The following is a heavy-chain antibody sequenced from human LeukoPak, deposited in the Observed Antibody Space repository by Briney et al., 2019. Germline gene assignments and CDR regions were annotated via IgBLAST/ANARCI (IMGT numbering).Heavy chain of an antibody. CDR1: GFTVSSNY. D-gene: IGHD4-17*01. CDR2: IYSGGST. V-gene: IGHV3-53*01. Sequence: GGSLRLSCAASGFTVSSNYMGWVRQAPGKGLEWVSVIYSGGSTYYADSVKGRFTISRDNSKNTLYLQMNSLRAEDTAVYYCARVDYGDYYFDYWGQGTLVTVSS. J-gene: IGHJ4*02. CDR3: ARVDYGDYYFDY.